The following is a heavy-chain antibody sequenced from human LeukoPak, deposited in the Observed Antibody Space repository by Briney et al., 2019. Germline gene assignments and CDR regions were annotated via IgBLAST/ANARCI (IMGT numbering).Heavy chain of an antibody. CDR3: ARVPTDYDFWSGYPDY. V-gene: IGHV4-39*07. CDR1: GGSISSGGYY. Sequence: SDTLSLTCAVSGGSISSGGYYWGRIRQPPVKGLEWIGSIYYSGSTYYNTSLKSRVTISVDTSKNQFSLMLSSVTAADTAVYYCARVPTDYDFWSGYPDYWGQGALVTVSS. CDR2: IYYSGST. J-gene: IGHJ4*02. D-gene: IGHD3-3*01.